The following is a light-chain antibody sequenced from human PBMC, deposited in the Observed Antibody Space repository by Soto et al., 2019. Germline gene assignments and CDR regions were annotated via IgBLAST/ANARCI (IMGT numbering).Light chain of an antibody. V-gene: IGKV2-24*01. CDR3: MQCTHFPRT. CDR1: QSLVYSDGNTY. Sequence: DVVLTQTPLSSPVTLGQPASISCRSSQSLVYSDGNTYLSWLQQRPGQPPRLLIYKVSNRFSGVPDRCGGRGAGTDVTLEISRVESEDVGIYYCMQCTHFPRTFGQGTTLEIK. J-gene: IGKJ1*01. CDR2: KVS.